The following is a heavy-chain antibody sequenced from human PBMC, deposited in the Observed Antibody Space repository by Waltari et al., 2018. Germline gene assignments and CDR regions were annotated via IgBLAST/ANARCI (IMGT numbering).Heavy chain of an antibody. CDR2: IKSHDVET. Sequence: EVQLVESGGGLVQPGGSLRLSCAASGLNFFRTPWMRWARQAPGKGLEWLANIKSHDVETYYVDSVQGRFTISRDNARNSLYLQMNSLRDDDTAVYYCASLDTAPSGLAFWGQGTLVTVSS. D-gene: IGHD5-18*01. V-gene: IGHV3-7*01. J-gene: IGHJ4*02. CDR1: GLNFFRTPW. CDR3: ASLDTAPSGLAF.